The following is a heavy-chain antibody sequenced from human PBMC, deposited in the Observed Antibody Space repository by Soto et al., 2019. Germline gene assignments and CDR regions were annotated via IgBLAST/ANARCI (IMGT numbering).Heavy chain of an antibody. Sequence: ASVKVSCKASGYTFTSYYMHWVRQAPGQGLEWMGIINPSGGSTSYAQKFQGRVTMTRDTSTSTVYMELSSLRSEDTAVYYCARTLTYYYDSSGYLRKSWFDPWGQGTLVTVSS. CDR1: GYTFTSYY. J-gene: IGHJ5*02. D-gene: IGHD3-22*01. CDR3: ARTLTYYYDSSGYLRKSWFDP. CDR2: INPSGGST. V-gene: IGHV1-46*01.